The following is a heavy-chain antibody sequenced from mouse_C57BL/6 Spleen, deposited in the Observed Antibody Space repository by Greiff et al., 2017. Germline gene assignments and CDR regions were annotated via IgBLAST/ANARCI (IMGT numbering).Heavy chain of an antibody. D-gene: IGHD1-1*01. Sequence: EVQLQQSGPELVKPGASVKMSCKASGYTFTDYNMHWVKQSHGKSLEWIGYINPNNGGTSYKQKFKGKANLTENKYYSTAYMELHSLTSDGSAVYYFAILREYYGSSYGWYFDVWGTGTTVTGSS. CDR1: GYTFTDYN. CDR3: AILREYYGSSYGWYFDV. CDR2: INPNNGGT. J-gene: IGHJ1*03. V-gene: IGHV1-22*01.